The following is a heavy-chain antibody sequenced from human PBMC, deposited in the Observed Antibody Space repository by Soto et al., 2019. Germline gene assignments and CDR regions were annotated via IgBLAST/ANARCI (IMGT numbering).Heavy chain of an antibody. D-gene: IGHD3-10*01. CDR2: ISGSGGST. CDR3: AYGRGYYYGRRSF. CDR1: GFTFSSYI. V-gene: IGHV3-23*01. J-gene: IGHJ4*02. Sequence: EVPLLESGGGLVKPGGSLRLSCAASGFTFSSYIMSWVRQAPGKGLEWVSGISGSGGSTYYADSVKGRFSISRDNSKISLSLRMIRRRGEGSSLYYGAYGRGYYYGRRSFGGQGPLVTCSS.